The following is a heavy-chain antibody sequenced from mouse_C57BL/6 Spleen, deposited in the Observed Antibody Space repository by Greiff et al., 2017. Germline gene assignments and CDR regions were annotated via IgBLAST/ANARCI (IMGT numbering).Heavy chain of an antibody. CDR3: ARGYYGNYVFAY. D-gene: IGHD2-1*01. J-gene: IGHJ3*01. CDR1: GYTFTDYY. V-gene: IGHV1-76*01. CDR2: IYPGSGNT. Sequence: QVQLKQSGAELVRPGASVKLSCKASGYTFTDYYINWVKQRPGQGLEWIARIYPGSGNTYYNEKFKGKATLTAEKSSSTAYMQLSSLTSEDSAVYFCARGYYGNYVFAYWGQGTLVTVSA.